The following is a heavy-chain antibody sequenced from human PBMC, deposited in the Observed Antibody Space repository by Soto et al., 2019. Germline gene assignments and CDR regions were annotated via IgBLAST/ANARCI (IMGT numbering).Heavy chain of an antibody. Sequence: GESLKISFQGTGYIFSNHWIAWVRQMPGKGLEWMGSIYPGDSDTTYSPSFQGQVTMSVEKSITTVYLQWSSLKASDTAMYYCARTDGYEIEYWGQGTLVTVSS. CDR2: IYPGDSDT. V-gene: IGHV5-51*01. J-gene: IGHJ4*02. CDR1: GYIFSNHW. CDR3: ARTDGYEIEY. D-gene: IGHD5-12*01.